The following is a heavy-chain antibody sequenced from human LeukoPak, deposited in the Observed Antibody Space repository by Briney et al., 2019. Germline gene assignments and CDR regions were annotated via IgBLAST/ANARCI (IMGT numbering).Heavy chain of an antibody. V-gene: IGHV3-33*01. J-gene: IGHJ4*02. D-gene: IGHD6-19*01. CDR3: ARAVAGLFDY. CDR2: IWFDGSNI. Sequence: PGGSLRLSCAASGFNFSSYGMHWVRQAPGKGLEWVTSIWFDGSNIHYADSVKGRVIISRDNSRSALYLQMNSLRAEDTAIYYCARAVAGLFDYWGQGTLVTVSS. CDR1: GFNFSSYG.